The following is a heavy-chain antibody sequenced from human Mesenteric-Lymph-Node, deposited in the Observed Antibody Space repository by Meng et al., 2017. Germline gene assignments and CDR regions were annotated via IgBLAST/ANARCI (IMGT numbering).Heavy chain of an antibody. CDR3: AKDDVYADYGDYWGPGGFDY. D-gene: IGHD4-17*01. V-gene: IGHV3-74*01. J-gene: IGHJ4*02. Sequence: GESLKISCAASGFTFSTYWMHWVRQAPGKGLVWVSRINSDGSSTYFADSVKGRFTISRDNAKNTLYLQMNSLRAEDTAVYYCAKDDVYADYGDYWGPGGFDYWGQGTLVTVSS. CDR2: INSDGSST. CDR1: GFTFSTYW.